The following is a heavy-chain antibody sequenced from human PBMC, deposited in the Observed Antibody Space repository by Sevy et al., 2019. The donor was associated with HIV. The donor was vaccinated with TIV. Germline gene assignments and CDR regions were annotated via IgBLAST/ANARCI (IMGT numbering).Heavy chain of an antibody. Sequence: ASVKVSCKTSGYTFTDYGIGWVRQAPGQGLEWVSWIKPSDGNRNYAQRLQGRVTMTTDTSTSTAYIELWSLRSDDTAIYYCARDVTWNYYVDYWGQGTLVTVSS. V-gene: IGHV1-18*01. CDR3: ARDVTWNYYVDY. D-gene: IGHD1-7*01. CDR1: GYTFTDYG. J-gene: IGHJ4*02. CDR2: IKPSDGNR.